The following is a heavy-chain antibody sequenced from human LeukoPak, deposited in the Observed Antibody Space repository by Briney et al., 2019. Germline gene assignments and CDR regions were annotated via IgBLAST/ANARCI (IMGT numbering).Heavy chain of an antibody. V-gene: IGHV3-21*01. D-gene: IGHD3-22*01. J-gene: IGHJ4*02. CDR2: ISSSSSYI. CDR1: GFTFSSYS. CDR3: ARDDDSSGYYSGYFDY. Sequence: GGSLRLSCAASGFTFSSYSMNWVRQAPGKGLEWVSSISSSSSYIYYADSVKGRFTISRDNAKSSLYLQMNSLRAEDTAVYYCARDDDSSGYYSGYFDYWGQGTLVTVSS.